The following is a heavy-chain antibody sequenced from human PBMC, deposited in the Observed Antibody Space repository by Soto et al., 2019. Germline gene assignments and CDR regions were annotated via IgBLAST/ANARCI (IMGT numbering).Heavy chain of an antibody. CDR3: ARGGGSSSASSGYYPDYYYYGMDV. CDR2: ISAYNGNT. CDR1: GYTFTSYG. V-gene: IGHV1-18*01. Sequence: GASVKVSCKASGYTFTSYGISWVRQAPGQGLEWMGWISAYNGNTNYAQKLQGRVTMTTDTSTSTAYMELRSLRSDDTAMNYCARGGGSSSASSGYYPDYYYYGMDVWGQGTTVTVSS. J-gene: IGHJ6*02. D-gene: IGHD3-22*01.